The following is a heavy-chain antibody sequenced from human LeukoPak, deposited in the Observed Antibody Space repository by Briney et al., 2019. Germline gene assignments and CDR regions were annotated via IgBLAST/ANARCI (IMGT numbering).Heavy chain of an antibody. CDR2: ISWNSGSI. CDR1: GFTFDDYA. D-gene: IGHD5-12*01. J-gene: IGHJ4*02. CDR3: AKGRGATSGDFDY. V-gene: IGHV3-9*01. Sequence: GGSLRLSRAASGFTFDDYAMHWVRQAPGKGLEWVSGISWNSGSIGYADSVEGRFTISRDNAKNSLYLQMNSLRAEDTALYYCAKGRGATSGDFDYWGQGTLVTVSS.